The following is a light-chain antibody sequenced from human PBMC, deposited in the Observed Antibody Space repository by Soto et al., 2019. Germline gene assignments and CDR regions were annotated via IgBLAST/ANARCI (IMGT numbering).Light chain of an antibody. CDR2: AAS. CDR3: QQSYSSPWT. Sequence: DIQMTQSPSSLSASVGDRVTITCRASQTITNYLNWYQQKPGKAPKLLIYAASTLLSGVPSRFTAGGSGTDFTLTIDSLQPEDFATYVCQQSYSSPWTFGQGTKVEI. V-gene: IGKV1-39*01. CDR1: QTITNY. J-gene: IGKJ1*01.